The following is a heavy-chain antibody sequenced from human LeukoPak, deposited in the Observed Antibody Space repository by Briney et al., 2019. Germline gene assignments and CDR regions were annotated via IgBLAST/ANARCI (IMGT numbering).Heavy chain of an antibody. J-gene: IGHJ4*02. V-gene: IGHV4-34*01. D-gene: IGHD6-13*01. CDR3: ATAAAGFDY. CDR2: INHSGST. CDR1: GGSFSGYY. Sequence: SETLSLTCAVYGGSFSGYYWSWIRQSPGKGLEWIGEINHSGSTNYNPSLKSRVTISVDTSKNQFSLKLSSVTAADTAVYYCATAAAGFDYWGQGTLVTVSS.